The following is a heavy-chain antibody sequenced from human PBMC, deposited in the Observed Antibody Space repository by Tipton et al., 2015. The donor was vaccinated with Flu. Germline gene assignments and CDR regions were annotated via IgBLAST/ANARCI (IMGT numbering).Heavy chain of an antibody. CDR2: INPNSGGT. Sequence: QVQLVQSGAEVKKPGDSVKVSCKASGYTFTGYYMHWVRQAPGQGLEWMGWINPNSGGTNYAQKVQGRVTMTRDTSISTACMELSRLRSDDTAVYYCARGGGVVAATHDAFYIWGQGTIVTVSS. CDR1: GYTFTGYY. V-gene: IGHV1-2*02. CDR3: ARGGGVVAATHDAFYI. D-gene: IGHD2-15*01. J-gene: IGHJ3*02.